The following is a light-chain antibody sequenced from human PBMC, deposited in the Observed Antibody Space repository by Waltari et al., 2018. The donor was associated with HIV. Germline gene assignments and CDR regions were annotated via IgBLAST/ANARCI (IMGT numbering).Light chain of an antibody. Sequence: SYELTQPPSVSVSPGQTARITCSGDSLPKQYVYWYQQRPGRAPVLVIYKDSERPSAIPERFSGSRSGPTVTLTISGVQADDEADYYCQSADSSGSSWVFGGGTKLTV. J-gene: IGLJ3*02. CDR2: KDS. CDR1: SLPKQY. V-gene: IGLV3-25*03. CDR3: QSADSSGSSWV.